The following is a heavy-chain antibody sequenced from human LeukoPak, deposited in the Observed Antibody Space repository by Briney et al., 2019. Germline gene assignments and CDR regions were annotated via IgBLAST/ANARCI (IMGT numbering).Heavy chain of an antibody. D-gene: IGHD6-13*01. V-gene: IGHV1-8*03. J-gene: IGHJ1*01. Sequence: ASVKVSCKASGYTFTSYDINWVRQATGQGLEWIGWMNPNSGNTGYAQKFQGRVTITRNTSISTAYMELSSLRSEDTAVYYCARKDSSSWYEYFQHWGQGTLVTVSS. CDR3: ARKDSSSWYEYFQH. CDR2: MNPNSGNT. CDR1: GYTFTSYD.